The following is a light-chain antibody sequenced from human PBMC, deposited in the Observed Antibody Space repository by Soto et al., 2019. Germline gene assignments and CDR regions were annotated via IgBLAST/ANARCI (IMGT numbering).Light chain of an antibody. CDR1: QGIGND. CDR2: AAS. Sequence: DLQMTQSPSSLSASVGDRVTITCRASQGIGNDLGWYQQKPGKAPKRLFYAASSLQSGVPSRFGGSGSGTEFTLTISSLQPEDFSTYYCLQHNSYPRTFGQGTKVEIK. J-gene: IGKJ1*01. CDR3: LQHNSYPRT. V-gene: IGKV1-17*01.